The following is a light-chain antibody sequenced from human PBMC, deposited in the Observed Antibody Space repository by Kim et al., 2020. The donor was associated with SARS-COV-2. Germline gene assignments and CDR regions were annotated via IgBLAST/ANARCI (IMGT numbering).Light chain of an antibody. V-gene: IGKV1-39*01. CDR3: QQSYSTPYT. CDR2: AAS. J-gene: IGKJ2*01. CDR1: QSISSY. Sequence: DIQMTQSSSSLSASVGVRVTITCRASQSISSYLNWYQQKPGKAPKLLIYAASSLQSGVPSRFSGSGSGTDFTLTISSLQPEDFATYYYQQSYSTPYTFGQGTKLEI.